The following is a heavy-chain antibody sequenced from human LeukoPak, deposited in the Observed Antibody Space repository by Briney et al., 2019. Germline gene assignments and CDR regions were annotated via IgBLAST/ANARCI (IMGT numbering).Heavy chain of an antibody. D-gene: IGHD5-12*01. J-gene: IGHJ4*02. CDR1: GFTVSSNH. V-gene: IGHV3-66*01. Sequence: PGGSLRFSCAASGFTVSSNHMSWVRQAPGKGLEWVSVIYSGGSTYYADSVKGRFTISRDNSKNTLYLQMNSLRAEDTAVYYCARGSYSGYDYWGQGTLVTVSS. CDR2: IYSGGST. CDR3: ARGSYSGYDY.